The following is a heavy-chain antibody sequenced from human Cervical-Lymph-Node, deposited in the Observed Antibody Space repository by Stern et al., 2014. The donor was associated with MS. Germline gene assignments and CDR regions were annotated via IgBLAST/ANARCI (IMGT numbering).Heavy chain of an antibody. CDR2: ISGSGGST. Sequence: EVQLEESGGGLVQPGGSLRLSCAASGFTFSSYAMSWVRQAPGKGLEWVSAISGSGGSTYYADSVKGRFTISRDNSKNTLYLQMNSLRAEDTAVYYCANARLPRRLGELSNPVDYWGQGTLVTVSS. V-gene: IGHV3-23*04. J-gene: IGHJ4*02. D-gene: IGHD3-16*02. CDR3: ANARLPRRLGELSNPVDY. CDR1: GFTFSSYA.